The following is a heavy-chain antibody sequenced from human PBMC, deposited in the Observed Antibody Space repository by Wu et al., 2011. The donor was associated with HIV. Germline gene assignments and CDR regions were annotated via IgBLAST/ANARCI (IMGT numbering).Heavy chain of an antibody. CDR1: GGTFSTYA. CDR2: IIPIFGTA. V-gene: IGHV1-69*05. CDR3: ARRPYGDNSAAYYYYGMDV. D-gene: IGHD4-23*01. J-gene: IGHJ6*02. Sequence: QVQLVQSGAEVKKPGSSVKVSCKASGGTFSTYAFSWVRQAPGQGLEWMGGIIPIFGTANYAQKFQGRVTITTDESTSTAYMELSSLRSEDTAVYYCARRPYGDNSAAYYYYGMDVWGQGTTVTVSS.